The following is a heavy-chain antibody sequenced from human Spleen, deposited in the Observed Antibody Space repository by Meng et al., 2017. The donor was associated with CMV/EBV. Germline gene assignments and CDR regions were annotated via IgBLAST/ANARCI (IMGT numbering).Heavy chain of an antibody. J-gene: IGHJ4*02. Sequence: GESLKISCAASGFTFSSYEMNWVRQAPGKGLEWVSYISSSGSTIYYADSVQGRFTISRDNSKNTVYLHMNSLTPDDTAVYYCAKDGRPGTSGSGWYIDSWGQGMLVTVSS. V-gene: IGHV3-48*03. D-gene: IGHD1-26*01. CDR2: ISSSGSTI. CDR1: GFTFSSYE. CDR3: AKDGRPGTSGSGWYIDS.